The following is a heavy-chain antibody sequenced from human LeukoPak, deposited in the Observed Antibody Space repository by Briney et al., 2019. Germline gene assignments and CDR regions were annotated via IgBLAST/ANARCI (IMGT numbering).Heavy chain of an antibody. CDR2: IIPIFGTA. D-gene: IGHD6-6*01. CDR3: ARDSIIEAYYYYGMDV. CDR1: GGTFSSYA. J-gene: IGHJ6*02. Sequence: SVKVSCKASGGTFSSYAISWVRQAPGRGLEWMGGIIPIFGTANYAQKFQGRVTITADESTSTAYMELSSLRSEDTAVYYCARDSIIEAYYYYGMDVWGQGTTVTVSS. V-gene: IGHV1-69*13.